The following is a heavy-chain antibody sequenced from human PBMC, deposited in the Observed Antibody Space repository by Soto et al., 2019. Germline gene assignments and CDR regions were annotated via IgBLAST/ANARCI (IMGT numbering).Heavy chain of an antibody. CDR2: IYSGGST. CDR1: GFIVSNTY. Sequence: LRLSCAASGFIVSNTYMSWVRQAPGKGLEWVSFIYSGGSTFYADSVKGRFTVSRDSSTNMSYLQMSSLTAEDTAVYYCARTTYIYSGYDQPFDYWGQGTLVTVSS. J-gene: IGHJ4*02. V-gene: IGHV3-66*01. CDR3: ARTTYIYSGYDQPFDY. D-gene: IGHD5-12*01.